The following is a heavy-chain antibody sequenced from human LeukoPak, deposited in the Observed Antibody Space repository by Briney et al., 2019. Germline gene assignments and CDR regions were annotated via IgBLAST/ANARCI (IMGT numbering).Heavy chain of an antibody. CDR2: INAGNGNR. D-gene: IGHD4-17*01. Sequence: ASVKVSCKASGYTFTNYVMHWMRQAPGQRLEWMGWINAGNGNRKYSPNFEGRVTITRDTPASTAYMELSSLRSEDTAVYYCARETTVFFDYWGQGTLVTVSS. J-gene: IGHJ4*02. CDR3: ARETTVFFDY. V-gene: IGHV1-3*01. CDR1: GYTFTNYV.